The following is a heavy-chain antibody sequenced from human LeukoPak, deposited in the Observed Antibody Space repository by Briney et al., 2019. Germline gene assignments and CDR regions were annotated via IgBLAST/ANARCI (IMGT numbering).Heavy chain of an antibody. V-gene: IGHV4-4*09. CDR3: ARGDSSIDY. Sequence: SETLSLTCTVSGGSISGYHWSWVRQPPGKGLEWIGYIYPRGSTYYNPSLKSRVILSLDKSANQFSLNLSSVTAADTAVYYCARGDSSIDYWGQGTLVTVSS. J-gene: IGHJ4*02. CDR2: IYPRGST. D-gene: IGHD6-13*01. CDR1: GGSISGYH.